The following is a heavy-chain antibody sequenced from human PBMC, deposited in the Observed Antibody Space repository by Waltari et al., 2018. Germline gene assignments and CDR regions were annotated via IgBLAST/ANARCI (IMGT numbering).Heavy chain of an antibody. Sequence: QVHLVQSGAEVKKPGASVRVSCKAAGYPFTGYYIHWVRQAPGKGLSWMGRINHNTGDTKFAQNFRVRVTMTRDTSISTAYMELSGLRSDDTAMYFCARREHFGDSLDYWGQGTLVAVSS. V-gene: IGHV1-2*02. J-gene: IGHJ4*02. CDR2: INHNTGDT. CDR3: ARREHFGDSLDY. D-gene: IGHD3-16*01. CDR1: GYPFTGYY.